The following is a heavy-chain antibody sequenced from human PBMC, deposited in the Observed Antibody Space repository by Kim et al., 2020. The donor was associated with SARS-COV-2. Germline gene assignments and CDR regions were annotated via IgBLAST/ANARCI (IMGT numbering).Heavy chain of an antibody. CDR3: AKDFIRYFDWSTPPCCRFDY. Sequence: GGSLRLSCAASGFTFSSYGMHWVRQAPGKGLEWVAVISYDGSNKYYADSVKGRFTISRDNSKNTLYLQMNSLRAEDTAVYYCAKDFIRYFDWSTPPCCRFDYWGQGTLVTVSS. J-gene: IGHJ4*02. CDR1: GFTFSSYG. CDR2: ISYDGSNK. V-gene: IGHV3-30*18. D-gene: IGHD3-9*01.